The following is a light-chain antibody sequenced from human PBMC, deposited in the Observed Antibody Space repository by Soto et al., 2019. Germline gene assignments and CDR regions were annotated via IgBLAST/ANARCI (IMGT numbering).Light chain of an antibody. J-gene: IGKJ4*01. CDR1: QGISSN. Sequence: DIQLTQSPSFLSTSVGERVTITCRASQGISSNLAWYQQKPGKAPNLLIYDAATCQTGGPSRFSGSGAGTEFTLPISSLQPEDFATYYCQQLNSYPPGTFGGGTKVEIK. V-gene: IGKV1-9*01. CDR3: QQLNSYPPGT. CDR2: DAA.